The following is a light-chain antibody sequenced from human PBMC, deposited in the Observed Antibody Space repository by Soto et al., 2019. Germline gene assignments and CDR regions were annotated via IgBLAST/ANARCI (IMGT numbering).Light chain of an antibody. CDR1: SADVGGYNF. J-gene: IGLJ1*01. CDR2: EVS. CDR3: ASYAGSQNYV. Sequence: QSALTQPPSASGSLGQSVTISCTGTSADVGGYNFVSWYQQHLGKAPKLMIFEVSQRPSGVPDRFSGSKSGNTASLTVSELQAEDEADYYCASYAGSQNYVFGTGTKLTVL. V-gene: IGLV2-8*01.